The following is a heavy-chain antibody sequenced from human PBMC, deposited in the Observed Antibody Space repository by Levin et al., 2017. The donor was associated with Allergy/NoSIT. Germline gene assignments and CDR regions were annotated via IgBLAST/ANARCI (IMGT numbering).Heavy chain of an antibody. CDR1: GGSVSSGSYY. CDR3: ARVGAAAGERGLYGMDV. V-gene: IGHV4-61*01. Sequence: SETLSLTCTVSGGSVSSGSYYWSWIRQPPGKGLEWIGYIYYSGSTNYNPSLKSRVTISVDTSKNQFSLKLSSVTAADTAVYYCARVGAAAGERGLYGMDVWGQGTTVTVSS. D-gene: IGHD6-13*01. CDR2: IYYSGST. J-gene: IGHJ6*02.